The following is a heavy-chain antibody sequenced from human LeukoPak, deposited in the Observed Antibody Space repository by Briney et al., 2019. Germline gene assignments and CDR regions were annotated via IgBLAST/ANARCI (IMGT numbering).Heavy chain of an antibody. J-gene: IGHJ6*02. CDR1: GFTFSDCN. D-gene: IGHD3-9*01. CDR2: ITNGGSTI. CDR3: ARSIGLTGGGVDV. Sequence: GGSLRLSCAASGFTFSDCNMNWVRQAPGKGLEWVSYITNGGSTIHHADSVKGRFTISRDNAKKTLYLQMNSLRAEDTAVCYCARSIGLTGGGVDVWGQGTTVTVSS. V-gene: IGHV3-11*01.